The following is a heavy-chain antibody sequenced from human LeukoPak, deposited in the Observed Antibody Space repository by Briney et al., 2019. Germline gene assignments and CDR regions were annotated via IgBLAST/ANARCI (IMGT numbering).Heavy chain of an antibody. CDR2: INHSGST. CDR3: AHVAGYSSSWHSYCYYYYMDV. D-gene: IGHD6-13*01. J-gene: IGHJ6*03. V-gene: IGHV4-34*01. CDR1: GGSFSGYY. Sequence: PSETLPLTCAVYGGSFSGYYWSWIRQPPGKGLEWIGEINHSGSTNYNPSLKSRVTISVDTSKNQFSLKLSSVTAADTAVYYCAHVAGYSSSWHSYCYYYYMDVWGKGTTVTVSS.